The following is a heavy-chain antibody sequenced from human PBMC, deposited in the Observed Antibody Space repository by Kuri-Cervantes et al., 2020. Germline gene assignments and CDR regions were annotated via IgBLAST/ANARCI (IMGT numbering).Heavy chain of an antibody. Sequence: ASVKVSCKASGYTFTTYAMHWVRQAPGQRLEWMGWINGGNGNTRHSQKFQGRVTITRDTSISTAYMELSRLRSDDTAVYYCARDGLGAAASLAFDIWGQGTMVTVSS. CDR2: INGGNGNT. D-gene: IGHD6-13*01. CDR3: ARDGLGAAASLAFDI. J-gene: IGHJ3*02. V-gene: IGHV1-3*01. CDR1: GYTFTTYA.